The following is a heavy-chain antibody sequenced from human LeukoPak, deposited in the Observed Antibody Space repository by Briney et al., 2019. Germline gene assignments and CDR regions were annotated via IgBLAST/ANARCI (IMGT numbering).Heavy chain of an antibody. Sequence: GVLRLSCAASGFTFSSYSMNWVRQAPGKGLEWVSSISSSSSYIYYADSVKGRFTISRDNAKNSLYLQMNSLRAEDTAVYYCARGDLRKGNDYWGQGTLVTVSS. V-gene: IGHV3-21*01. CDR2: ISSSSSYI. CDR3: ARGDLRKGNDY. J-gene: IGHJ4*02. CDR1: GFTFSSYS. D-gene: IGHD2-21*02.